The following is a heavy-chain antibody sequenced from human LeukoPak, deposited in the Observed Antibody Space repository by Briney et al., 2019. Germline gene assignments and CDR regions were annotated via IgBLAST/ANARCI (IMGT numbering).Heavy chain of an antibody. D-gene: IGHD3-22*01. J-gene: IGHJ4*02. CDR1: GFTFSSYA. V-gene: IGHV3-23*01. CDR2: ISGNGQNT. Sequence: QPGGSLRLSCAASGFTFSSYAMTWVRQAPGKGLEWVSGISGNGQNTYYADSVKGRFTISRDNSKNTLYLQMNNMRAEDTAVYYCAKRIVVSGMGFDSWGQGTLVTVSS. CDR3: AKRIVVSGMGFDS.